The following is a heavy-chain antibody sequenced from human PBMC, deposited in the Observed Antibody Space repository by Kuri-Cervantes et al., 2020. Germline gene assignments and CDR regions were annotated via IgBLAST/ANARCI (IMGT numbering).Heavy chain of an antibody. Sequence: GESLKISCAASGFTFSSYSMNWVRQAPGKGLEWVSYISSSSTIYYADSVKGRFTISRDNAKNSLYLQMNSLRAEDTAVYYCARMAYSGYDTFDYWGQGTLVTVSS. V-gene: IGHV3-48*01. CDR1: GFTFSSYS. D-gene: IGHD5-12*01. J-gene: IGHJ4*02. CDR2: ISSSSTI. CDR3: ARMAYSGYDTFDY.